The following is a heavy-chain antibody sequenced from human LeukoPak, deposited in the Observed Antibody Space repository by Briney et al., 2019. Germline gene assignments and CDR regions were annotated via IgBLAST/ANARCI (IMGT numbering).Heavy chain of an antibody. CDR2: IKQDGSEK. D-gene: IGHD6-19*01. CDR3: ASSTVAGKGDWFDP. Sequence: PGGSLRLSCAASGFTFSSYEMNWVRQAPGKGLEWVANIKQDGSEKYYVDSVKGRFTISRDNAKNSLYLQMNSLRAEDTAVYYCASSTVAGKGDWFDPWGQGTLVTVSS. V-gene: IGHV3-7*01. J-gene: IGHJ5*02. CDR1: GFTFSSYE.